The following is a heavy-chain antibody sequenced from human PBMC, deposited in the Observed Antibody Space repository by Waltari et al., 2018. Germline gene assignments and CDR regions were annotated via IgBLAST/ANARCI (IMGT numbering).Heavy chain of an antibody. CDR1: GYTLAGLS. Sequence: QVQVEQSGSEVKRPGASVRVSCTVPGYTLAGLSLDWVRHVPAKGLEWMGRLDREDGETTYAQHFQGRITVTEDTSTNTAYMGLRTLVSDDTAVYFCHLTGRNIVLAGGSPSFYSYMDVWGRGTTVTVS. D-gene: IGHD2-15*01. J-gene: IGHJ6*03. CDR3: HLTGRNIVLAGGSPSFYSYMDV. CDR2: LDREDGET. V-gene: IGHV1-24*01.